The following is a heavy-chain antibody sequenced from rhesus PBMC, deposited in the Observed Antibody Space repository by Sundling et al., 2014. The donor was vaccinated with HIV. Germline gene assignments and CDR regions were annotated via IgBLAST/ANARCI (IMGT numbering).Heavy chain of an antibody. D-gene: IGHD6-13*01. J-gene: IGHJ6*01. V-gene: IGHV4-165*02. CDR2: IGGSSGST. Sequence: QVRLQESGPGQVRPSETLSLMCAVSGDSISNYYWNWVRQSPGKGLEWVGYIGGSSGSTYYNPSLKSRVTISTDTSKKQISLKLKSVTAADTAVYYCVSEWYSSWSTFYYGLESWGQGSSSPSPQ. CDR3: VSEWYSSWSTFYYGLES. CDR1: GDSISNYY.